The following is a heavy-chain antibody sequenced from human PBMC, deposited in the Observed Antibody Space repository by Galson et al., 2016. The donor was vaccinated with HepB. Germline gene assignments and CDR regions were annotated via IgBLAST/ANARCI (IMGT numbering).Heavy chain of an antibody. Sequence: SLRLSCAASGFTLSNYWMYWVRQAPGKGLVWVSRIESDGSITSHADSVKGRFTISRDNAKNTLYPQMNSLRVEDTAVYYCARGFLAREGPRSRALCTGSRCYRRENYYGMDVWGQGTTVTVSS. CDR1: GFTLSNYW. V-gene: IGHV3-74*01. J-gene: IGHJ6*02. CDR2: IESDGSIT. D-gene: IGHD2-15*01. CDR3: ARGFLAREGPRSRALCTGSRCYRRENYYGMDV.